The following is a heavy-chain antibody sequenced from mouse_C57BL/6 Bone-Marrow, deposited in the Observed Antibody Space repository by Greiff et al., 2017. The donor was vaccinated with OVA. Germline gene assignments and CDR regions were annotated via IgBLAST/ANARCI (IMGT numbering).Heavy chain of an antibody. Sequence: DVQLQESGPGLVKPSQSLSLTCSVTGYSITSGYYWNWIRQFPGNKLEWMGYISYDGSNNYNPSLKNRISITRDTSKNQFFLKLNSVTTEDTATYCCASIYSNYFDYWGQGTTLTVSS. D-gene: IGHD2-5*01. V-gene: IGHV3-6*01. J-gene: IGHJ2*01. CDR3: ASIYSNYFDY. CDR1: GYSITSGYY. CDR2: ISYDGSN.